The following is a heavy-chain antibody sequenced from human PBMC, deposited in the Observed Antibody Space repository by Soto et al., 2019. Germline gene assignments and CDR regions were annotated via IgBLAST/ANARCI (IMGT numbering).Heavy chain of an antibody. CDR2: IYDSGTA. V-gene: IGHV4-30-2*01. Sequence: QLQLQESGSGLVKPSETLSLTCAVSGGSITSDYYAWSWIRQPPGKALEWIGYIYDSGTACYNPSLQSRVSMSVDISKNQFSLKLTSVTAADTAVYFCAREMGGTYLDHWGRGALVTVSS. J-gene: IGHJ4*02. CDR3: AREMGGTYLDH. D-gene: IGHD1-26*01. CDR1: GGSITSDYYA.